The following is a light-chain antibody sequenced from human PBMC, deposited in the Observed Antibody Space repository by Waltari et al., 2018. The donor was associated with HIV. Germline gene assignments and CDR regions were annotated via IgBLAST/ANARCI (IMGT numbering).Light chain of an antibody. CDR2: DKN. Sequence: SSELTQDPAVSVALGQTVRITCQGDSHSTYYATWYQQKPGQAPLLVIFDKNNRPSGIPDRFSGASSGNTASLTITGTQAEDEGDYYCNSRDKSGNFVVFGGGTKLTVL. V-gene: IGLV3-19*01. J-gene: IGLJ2*01. CDR1: SHSTYY. CDR3: NSRDKSGNFVV.